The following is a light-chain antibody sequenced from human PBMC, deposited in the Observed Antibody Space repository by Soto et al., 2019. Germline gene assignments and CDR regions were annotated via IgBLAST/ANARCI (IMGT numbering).Light chain of an antibody. J-gene: IGLJ2*01. CDR1: SSNIGTNY. V-gene: IGLV1-47*01. CDR2: SND. CDR3: AAWDDSLRGPL. Sequence: QLVLTQSPSASGTPGQRVTISCSGTSSNIGTNYVYWYQQLPGTAPKVLIYSNDKRPSGVPDRFSGSKSGTSASLAISGLRSEDEADYYCAAWDDSLRGPLFGGGTKLTVL.